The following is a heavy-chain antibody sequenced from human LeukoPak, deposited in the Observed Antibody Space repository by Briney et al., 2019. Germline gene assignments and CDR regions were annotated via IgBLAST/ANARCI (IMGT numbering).Heavy chain of an antibody. D-gene: IGHD3-16*02. V-gene: IGHV4-34*01. CDR1: GGSFSGYY. Sequence: SETLSLTCAVYGGSFSGYYWSWLRQPPGKGLEWIGEINHSGSTNYNPSLKSRVTISVDTSKNQFSLKLSSVTAADTAVYYCARLGVYVWGSYRYGPAFDIWGQGTMVTVSS. CDR2: INHSGST. J-gene: IGHJ3*02. CDR3: ARLGVYVWGSYRYGPAFDI.